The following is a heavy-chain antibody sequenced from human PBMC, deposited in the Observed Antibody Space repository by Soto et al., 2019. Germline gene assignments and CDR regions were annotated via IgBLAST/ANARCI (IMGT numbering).Heavy chain of an antibody. CDR2: IIPIFGTA. CDR3: ARVVPAARENWFDP. CDR1: GYSFSSYG. J-gene: IGHJ5*02. Sequence: SVKVSCKASGYSFSSYGISWVRQAPGQGLEWMGGIIPIFGTANYAQKFQGRVTITADKSTSTAYMELSSLRSEDTAVYYCARVVPAARENWFDPWGQGTLVTVSS. D-gene: IGHD2-2*01. V-gene: IGHV1-69*06.